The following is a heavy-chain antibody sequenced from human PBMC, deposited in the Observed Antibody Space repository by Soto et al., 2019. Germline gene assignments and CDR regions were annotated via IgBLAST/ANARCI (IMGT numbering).Heavy chain of an antibody. V-gene: IGHV3-48*01. Sequence: GGSLRLSCAASGFTCSSYSMNWVRQAPGKGLEWVSYISSSSSTIYYADSVKGRFTISRDNAKNSLYRQMNSLRAEDTAVYYCARVGYDFWSGYQTYAFDIWGQGTMVTV. J-gene: IGHJ3*02. CDR3: ARVGYDFWSGYQTYAFDI. D-gene: IGHD3-3*01. CDR1: GFTCSSYS. CDR2: ISSSSSTI.